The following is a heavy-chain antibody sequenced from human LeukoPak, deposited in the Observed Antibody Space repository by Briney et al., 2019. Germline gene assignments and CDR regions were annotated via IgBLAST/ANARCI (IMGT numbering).Heavy chain of an antibody. CDR2: IYYSGST. CDR3: ARELERRSVWFDP. CDR1: GGSISSYY. Sequence: PSETLSLTCTVSGGSISSYYWGWIRQPPGKGLEWIGYIYYSGSTNYNPSLKSRVTISVDTSKNQFSLKLSSVTAADTAVYYCARELERRSVWFDPWGQGTLVTVSS. D-gene: IGHD1-1*01. V-gene: IGHV4-59*01. J-gene: IGHJ5*02.